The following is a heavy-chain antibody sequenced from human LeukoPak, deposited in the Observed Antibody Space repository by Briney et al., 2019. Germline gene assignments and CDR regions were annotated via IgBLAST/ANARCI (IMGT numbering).Heavy chain of an antibody. Sequence: SETLSLTCAVYGGSFSGYYWSWIRQPPGKGLEWIGEINHSGSANYNPSLKSRVTISEDTSKNQFSLKLSSVTAADTAVYYCARRGYYGSGTYYNHFDCWGQGTLVTVSS. D-gene: IGHD3-10*01. CDR1: GGSFSGYY. V-gene: IGHV4-34*01. CDR3: ARRGYYGSGTYYNHFDC. CDR2: INHSGSA. J-gene: IGHJ4*02.